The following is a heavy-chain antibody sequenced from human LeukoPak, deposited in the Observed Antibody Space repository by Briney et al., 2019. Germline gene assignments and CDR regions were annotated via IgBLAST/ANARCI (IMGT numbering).Heavy chain of an antibody. Sequence: PGGSLRLSCAASGFTFSSYWMSWVRQAPGKGLEWVANIKQDGSEKYYVDSVKGRFTISRDNAKNSLYLQMNSLRAEDTAVYYCAKDRKFYYGSGSYFDYWGQGTLVTVSS. CDR1: GFTFSSYW. D-gene: IGHD3-10*01. V-gene: IGHV3-7*01. CDR2: IKQDGSEK. J-gene: IGHJ4*02. CDR3: AKDRKFYYGSGSYFDY.